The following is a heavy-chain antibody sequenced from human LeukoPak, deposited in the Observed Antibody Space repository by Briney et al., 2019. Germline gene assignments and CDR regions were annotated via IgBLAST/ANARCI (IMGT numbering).Heavy chain of an antibody. CDR1: GFTFDDYA. V-gene: IGHV3-9*01. Sequence: GRSLRLSCAASGFTFDDYAMHWVRQAPGKGLEWVSGISWNSGSIGYVDSVKGRFTISRDNAKNSLYLQMNSLRAEDTALYYCANANWKYVSGYFDLWGRGTLVTVSS. CDR3: ANANWKYVSGYFDL. D-gene: IGHD1-7*01. J-gene: IGHJ2*01. CDR2: ISWNSGSI.